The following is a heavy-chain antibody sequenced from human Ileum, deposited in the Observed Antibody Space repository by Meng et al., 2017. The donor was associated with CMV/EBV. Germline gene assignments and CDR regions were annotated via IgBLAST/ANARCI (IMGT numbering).Heavy chain of an antibody. CDR1: GFTFSSYW. CDR3: AKETGTPPGAFLDY. J-gene: IGHJ4*02. CDR2: INSDGSST. V-gene: IGHV3-74*01. Sequence: GESLKISCAASGFTFSSYWMHWVRQAPGKGLVWVSRINSDGSSTSYADSVKGRFTISRDNAKNTLYLQMNSLRAEGTAVYYCAKETGTPPGAFLDYWGQGTLVTVSS. D-gene: IGHD3-3*02.